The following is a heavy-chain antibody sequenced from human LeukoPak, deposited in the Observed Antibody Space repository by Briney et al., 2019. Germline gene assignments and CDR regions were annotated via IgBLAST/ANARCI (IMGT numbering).Heavy chain of an antibody. Sequence: PGGSLRLSCAASGFTFRTSGMHWVRQAPGKGLEWVTFIWHDGSNQNYADSVKGRFTVSRDQSKNTLYLQMNSLRVEDTAVYYCARDRGWDTSTWYVDYWGQGTLVTVSS. CDR1: GFTFRTSG. V-gene: IGHV3-33*01. D-gene: IGHD6-13*01. J-gene: IGHJ4*02. CDR3: ARDRGWDTSTWYVDY. CDR2: IWHDGSNQ.